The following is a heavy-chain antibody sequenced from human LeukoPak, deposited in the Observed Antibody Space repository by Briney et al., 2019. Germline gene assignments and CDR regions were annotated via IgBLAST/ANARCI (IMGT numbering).Heavy chain of an antibody. Sequence: ASVKVSCKASGYTFTSYGISWVRQAPGQGLEWMVWISAYNGNTNYAHKLQGRVTMTTDTSTSTAYMELRSLRSDDTAVYYCARAAQGATIDYWGQGTLVTVSS. CDR2: ISAYNGNT. CDR1: GYTFTSYG. J-gene: IGHJ4*02. D-gene: IGHD5-24*01. V-gene: IGHV1-18*01. CDR3: ARAAQGATIDY.